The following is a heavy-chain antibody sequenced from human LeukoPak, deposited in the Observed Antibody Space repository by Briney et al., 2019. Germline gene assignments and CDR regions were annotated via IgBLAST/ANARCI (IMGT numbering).Heavy chain of an antibody. CDR2: ICGSGYIT. V-gene: IGHV3-23*01. D-gene: IGHD1-26*01. CDR1: RFTFSSDA. J-gene: IGHJ4*02. CDR3: AGRGSGTYRYFHY. Sequence: GGSLRLSCAASRFTFSSDAMRWVRQAPGKGLEWVSVICGSGYITFYADSVKGRFTISRDNSKNTLYLQMNSLRVEDTAVYYCAGRGSGTYRYFHYWGEGTLVSVSS.